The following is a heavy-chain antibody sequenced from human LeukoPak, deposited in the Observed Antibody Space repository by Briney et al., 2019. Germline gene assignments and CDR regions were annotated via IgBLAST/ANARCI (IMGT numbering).Heavy chain of an antibody. CDR3: AKERPTTDDFWSGYYTGGLFDY. V-gene: IGHV3-23*01. D-gene: IGHD3-3*01. Sequence: GSLRLSCAASGFTLSNYAMNWVRQAPGKGLEWVSGISTSGGSTYYADSVKGRFTISRDNSKNTLYLQMNSLRAEDTAVYYCAKERPTTDDFWSGYYTGGLFDYWGQGTLVTVSS. J-gene: IGHJ4*02. CDR1: GFTLSNYA. CDR2: ISTSGGST.